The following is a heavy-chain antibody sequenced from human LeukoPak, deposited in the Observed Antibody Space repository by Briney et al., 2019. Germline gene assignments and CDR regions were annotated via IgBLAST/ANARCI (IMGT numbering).Heavy chain of an antibody. CDR3: AKDSQFTGEYYFDY. CDR2: ISGSGGST. CDR1: GFTFSSYA. J-gene: IGHJ4*02. Sequence: GGSLRLSYAASGFTFSSYAMHWVRQAPGKGLEWVSAISGSGGSTYYADSVKGRFTISRDNSKNTLYLQMNSLRAEDTAVYYCAKDSQFTGEYYFDYWGQGTLVTVSS. D-gene: IGHD3-16*01. V-gene: IGHV3-23*01.